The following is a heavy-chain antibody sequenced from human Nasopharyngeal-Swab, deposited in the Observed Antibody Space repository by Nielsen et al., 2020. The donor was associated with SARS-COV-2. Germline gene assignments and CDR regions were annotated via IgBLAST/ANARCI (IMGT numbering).Heavy chain of an antibody. Sequence: VRQMPGKGLVWVSRINSDGSSTSYADSVKGRFTISRDNAKNTLYLQMNSLRAEDTAVYYCARERGLVPAATPWFDPWGQGTLVTVSS. J-gene: IGHJ5*02. CDR3: ARERGLVPAATPWFDP. V-gene: IGHV3-74*01. D-gene: IGHD2-2*01. CDR2: INSDGSST.